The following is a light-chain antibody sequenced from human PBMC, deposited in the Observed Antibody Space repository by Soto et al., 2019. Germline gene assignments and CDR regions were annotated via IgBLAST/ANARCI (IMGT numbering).Light chain of an antibody. CDR1: QSINAH. J-gene: IGKJ1*01. CDR3: QQYNTWLWT. V-gene: IGKV3-15*01. CDR2: GAS. Sequence: EVVMTQSPATLSVSPGERVTLSCRASQSINAHLAWYQQKPGQAPRLLIQGASTRATGIPARLSGSGFGTEFSLAISSLQSEDFAVYYCQQYNTWLWTFGQGTKVEIQ.